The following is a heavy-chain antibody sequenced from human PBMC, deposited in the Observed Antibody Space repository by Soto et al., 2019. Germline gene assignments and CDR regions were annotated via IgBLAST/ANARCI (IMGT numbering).Heavy chain of an antibody. CDR1: GFTFSSYS. J-gene: IGHJ6*02. V-gene: IGHV3-21*01. CDR2: ISSSSSYI. CDR3: AAETKSYFYGMDV. Sequence: GGSLRLSCAASGFTFSSYSMNWVRQAPGRGLEWVSSISSSSSYIYYVDSVKGRFTISRDNSKDTLDLQMNSLREGDTAVYYCAAETKSYFYGMDVWGQGTTVTVSS.